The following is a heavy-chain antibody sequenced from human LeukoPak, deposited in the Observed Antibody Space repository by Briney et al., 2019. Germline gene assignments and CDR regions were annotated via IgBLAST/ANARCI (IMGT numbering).Heavy chain of an antibody. CDR2: INPNSGGT. D-gene: IGHD3-10*01. V-gene: IGHV1-2*02. CDR3: ATEPRAYYYGSGSYGSY. CDR1: GYTFTGYY. J-gene: IGHJ4*02. Sequence: ASVKVSCKASGYTFTGYYMHWVRQAPGQGLEWMGWINPNSGGTNYAQKFQGRVTMTRDTSISTAYMELSRLRSDDTAVYYCATEPRAYYYGSGSYGSYWGQGTLVTVSS.